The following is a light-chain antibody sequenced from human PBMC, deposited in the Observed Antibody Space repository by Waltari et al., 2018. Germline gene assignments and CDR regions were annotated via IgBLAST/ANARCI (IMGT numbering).Light chain of an antibody. Sequence: QSALTQPRSVSGSPGQSVTIPCTGAGSDVGGYNYVSWYQQHPGKAPKLMLDEVSKRPSGVPDRFSSSKSGNTASLTISGLQAEDEADYYCCSYAGDYSWIFGGGTKVTVL. CDR1: GSDVGGYNY. V-gene: IGLV2-11*01. CDR3: CSYAGDYSWI. J-gene: IGLJ2*01. CDR2: EVS.